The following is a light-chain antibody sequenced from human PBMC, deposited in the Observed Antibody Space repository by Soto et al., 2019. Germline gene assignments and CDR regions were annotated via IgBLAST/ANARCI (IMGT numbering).Light chain of an antibody. J-gene: IGKJ4*01. CDR3: QQYNNWTLT. Sequence: EIVMTQSPATLSVSPGERATLSCRASQSVSGNLAWYQPKPGQPPRLLIYGASTRATGIPARFSGSGSGTEFTRTISSLQSEDFAVYYCQQYNNWTLTFGGGTKVEIK. CDR2: GAS. CDR1: QSVSGN. V-gene: IGKV3-15*01.